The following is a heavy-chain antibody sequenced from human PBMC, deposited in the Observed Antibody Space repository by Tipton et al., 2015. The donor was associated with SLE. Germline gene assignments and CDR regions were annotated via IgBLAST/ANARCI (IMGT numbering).Heavy chain of an antibody. CDR1: SGSISSHY. V-gene: IGHV4-59*11. CDR3: ARGGCSSRSCLKWMDP. CDR2: IYYSGST. Sequence: TLSLTCTVSSGSISSHYWSWIRQPPGKGLEWIGYIYYSGSTNYNPSLKSRVTISLATSRNQFSLKLSSVTAADTAVFYCARGGCSSRSCLKWMDPWGQVTLVTFSS. J-gene: IGHJ5*02. D-gene: IGHD2-2*01.